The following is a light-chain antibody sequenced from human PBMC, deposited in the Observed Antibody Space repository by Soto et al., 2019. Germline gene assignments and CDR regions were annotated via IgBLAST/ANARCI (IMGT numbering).Light chain of an antibody. CDR1: QSLLYNNTYNY. V-gene: IGKV2-28*01. CDR2: FGS. Sequence: EIVMTQSPLARPVTPGEPASISCMSSQSLLYNNTYNYLDWYVQKPGQSPQLLIYFGSNRAPGVPDRFSGSGSGKDFTLKINRVEAEDVGTYYCMQALQSLTFGQGTRLEIK. J-gene: IGKJ5*01. CDR3: MQALQSLT.